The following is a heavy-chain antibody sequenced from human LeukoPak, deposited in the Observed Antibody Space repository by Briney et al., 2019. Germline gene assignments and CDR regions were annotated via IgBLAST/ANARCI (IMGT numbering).Heavy chain of an antibody. CDR3: AKDLGRITMIVVVISAFDY. V-gene: IGHV3-23*01. CDR2: ISGSGGST. Sequence: GGSLGLSCAASGFTFSSYAMSWVRQAPGKGLEWVSAISGSGGSTYYADSVKGRFTISRDNSKNTLYLQMNSLRAEDTAVYYCAKDLGRITMIVVVISAFDYWDQGTLVTVSS. D-gene: IGHD3-22*01. J-gene: IGHJ4*02. CDR1: GFTFSSYA.